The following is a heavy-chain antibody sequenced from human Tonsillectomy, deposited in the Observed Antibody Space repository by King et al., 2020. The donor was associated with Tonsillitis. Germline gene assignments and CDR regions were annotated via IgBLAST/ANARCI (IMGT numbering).Heavy chain of an antibody. CDR1: GFTFSSYG. J-gene: IGHJ6*02. D-gene: IGHD6-19*01. V-gene: IGHV3-30*18. CDR2: ISYDGSNK. Sequence: QVQLVESGGGVVQPGRSLRLSCAASGFTFSSYGMHWVRQAPGKGLEWVAVISYDGSNKYYADSVKGRFTISRDNSKNTLYLQMNSLRAEDTAVYYCAKPDVIAVAGTVVGYYYYGMDVWGQGTTVTVSS. CDR3: AKPDVIAVAGTVVGYYYYGMDV.